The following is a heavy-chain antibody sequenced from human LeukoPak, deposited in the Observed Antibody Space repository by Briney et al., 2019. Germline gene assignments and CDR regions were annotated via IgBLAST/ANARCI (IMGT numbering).Heavy chain of an antibody. V-gene: IGHV3-66*01. J-gene: IGHJ3*02. CDR3: ARSPEAAFDI. CDR1: GFTFSSYA. Sequence: GGSLRLSCAASGFTFSSYAMSWVRQAPGKGLEWVSVIYSGGSTYYADSVKGRFTISRDNSKNTLYLQMNSLRAEDTAVYYCARSPEAAFDIWGQGTMVTVSS. CDR2: IYSGGST.